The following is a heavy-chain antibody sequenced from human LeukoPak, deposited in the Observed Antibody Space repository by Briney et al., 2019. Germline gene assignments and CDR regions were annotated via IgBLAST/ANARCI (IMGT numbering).Heavy chain of an antibody. CDR2: IYYSGST. CDR3: ARHEVFGYYYDSSGYIPMGGYYGMDV. CDR1: GGSISDYY. V-gene: IGHV4-59*08. J-gene: IGHJ6*02. D-gene: IGHD3-22*01. Sequence: SETLSLTCTVSGGSISDYYWSWIRQPPGKGLEWIGYIYYSGSTNYNPSLKSRVTISVDTSKNQFSLKLSSVTAADTAVYYCARHEVFGYYYDSSGYIPMGGYYGMDVWGQGTTVTVSS.